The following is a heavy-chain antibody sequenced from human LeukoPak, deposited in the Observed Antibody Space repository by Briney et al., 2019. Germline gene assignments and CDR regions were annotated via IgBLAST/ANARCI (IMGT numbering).Heavy chain of an antibody. D-gene: IGHD3-22*01. CDR3: AKIHYYDSSGYSLAFGY. CDR2: FDTEDGET. J-gene: IGHJ4*02. CDR1: GYTLTELS. Sequence: ASVTVSCTVSGYTLTELSMHWVRQAPGKGLEWMGGFDTEDGETIYAQMFQGRVTMTEDTYTDTASMALSSLRSEHPAVYYCAKIHYYDSSGYSLAFGYWGQGNLVTVSS. V-gene: IGHV1-24*01.